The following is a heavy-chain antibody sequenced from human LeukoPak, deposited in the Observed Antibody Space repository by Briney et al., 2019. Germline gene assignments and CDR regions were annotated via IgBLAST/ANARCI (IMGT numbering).Heavy chain of an antibody. D-gene: IGHD4-17*01. CDR2: IYTSGST. CDR1: GGSISSYY. Sequence: PSETLSLTCTVSGGSISSYYLSWIRQPAGKGLEWIGRIYTSGSTNYNPSLRSRVTMSVDTSKNQFSLKLTSVTAADTAVYYCAREGTVTYRGMDVWGKGTTVTISS. CDR3: AREGTVTYRGMDV. J-gene: IGHJ6*04. V-gene: IGHV4-4*07.